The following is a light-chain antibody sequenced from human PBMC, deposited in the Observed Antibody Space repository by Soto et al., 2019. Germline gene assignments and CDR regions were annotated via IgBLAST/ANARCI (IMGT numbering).Light chain of an antibody. CDR2: DAS. V-gene: IGKV3-15*01. CDR1: QYICSA. Sequence: TQSLTTLSATPEDRATLPCRASQYICSAVAWYHPRCGQAPRLLIFDASIRVPTTPARFSGSVSGTEFTLTISCLESEDFAVYFCQEYGDRPRTFCQGSKADI. J-gene: IGKJ1*01. CDR3: QEYGDRPRT.